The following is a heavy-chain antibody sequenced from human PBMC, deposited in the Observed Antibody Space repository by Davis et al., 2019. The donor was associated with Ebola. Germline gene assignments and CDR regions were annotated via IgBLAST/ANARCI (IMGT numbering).Heavy chain of an antibody. D-gene: IGHD5-12*01. CDR1: GFTFSSYG. J-gene: IGHJ3*02. Sequence: GGSLRLSCAASGFTFSSYGMHWVRQAPGKGLEWVAVISYDGSNKYYADSVKGRFTISRDNSKNTLYLQMNSLRAEDTAVYYCAKEWLRVFDIWGQGTMVTVSS. CDR3: AKEWLRVFDI. V-gene: IGHV3-30*18. CDR2: ISYDGSNK.